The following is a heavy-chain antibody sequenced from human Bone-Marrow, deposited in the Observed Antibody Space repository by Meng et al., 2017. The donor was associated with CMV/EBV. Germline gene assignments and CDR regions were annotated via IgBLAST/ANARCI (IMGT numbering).Heavy chain of an antibody. CDR2: INDGGST. CDR1: GFTFSDHY. D-gene: IGHD1-26*01. CDR3: AREIVFGGSYADS. Sequence: ESLKISCAASGFTFSDHYMDWVRQAPGKGLEWIGEINDGGSTNYNPSLKSRVTISLDTSKNQFSLNLNSVTAADTAVYYCAREIVFGGSYADSWGQGNLVTVPS. V-gene: IGHV4-34*01. J-gene: IGHJ4*02.